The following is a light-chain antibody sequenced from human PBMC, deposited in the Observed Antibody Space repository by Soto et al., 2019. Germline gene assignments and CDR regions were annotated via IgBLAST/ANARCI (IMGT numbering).Light chain of an antibody. CDR3: SSYTSSSTLV. J-gene: IGLJ2*01. CDR2: DVS. CDR1: SSDVGGYNY. Sequence: QLVLTQPASVSGSPGQSITISCTGTSSDVGGYNYVSWYQQHPGKAPKLMIYDVSNRPSGVSNRFSGSKSGNTASLTISGLQAEDEADYYCSSYTSSSTLVFGGGTKVTV. V-gene: IGLV2-14*01.